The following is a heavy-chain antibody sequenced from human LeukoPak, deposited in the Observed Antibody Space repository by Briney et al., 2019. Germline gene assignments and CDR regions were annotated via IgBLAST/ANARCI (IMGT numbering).Heavy chain of an antibody. Sequence: GGSLRLSCAASGFTFSSYAMHWVRQAPGKGLEYVSAISSNGGSTYYANSVKGRFTISRDNSKNTLYLQMGSLRAEDMAVYYCARGDGAYDDYYYGMDAWGQGTTVTVSS. CDR2: ISSNGGST. CDR1: GFTFSSYA. J-gene: IGHJ6*02. V-gene: IGHV3-64*01. D-gene: IGHD5-12*01. CDR3: ARGDGAYDDYYYGMDA.